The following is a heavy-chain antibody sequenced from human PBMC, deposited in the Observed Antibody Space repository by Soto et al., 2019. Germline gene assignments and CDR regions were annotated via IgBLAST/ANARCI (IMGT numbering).Heavy chain of an antibody. CDR1: GFSFSNYA. D-gene: IGHD3-16*02. V-gene: IGHV3-30-3*01. J-gene: IGHJ3*02. CDR2: ISYDGSNK. Sequence: QVQLVESGGGVVQPGRSLRLSCVASGFSFSNYAMHWVRQAPGKGLEWVAVISYDGSNKYYADSVKGRFTISRDNSKNTLYLQMNNLRTEDTAVYYCATVRGYRQDFDAFDIWGQGTXVTVX. CDR3: ATVRGYRQDFDAFDI.